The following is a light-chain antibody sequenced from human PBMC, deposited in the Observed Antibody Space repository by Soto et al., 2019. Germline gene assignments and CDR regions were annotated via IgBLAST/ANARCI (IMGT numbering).Light chain of an antibody. V-gene: IGKV3-20*01. CDR3: QQYGSSPRT. Sequence: EIVLTQSPGTVSLSPGERATLSCRASQSVSSSYLAWYQQKPGQAPRLLIYGASSRATGIPDRFSGSGSGTDFTLTISRLEPEDFAGYYCQQYGSSPRTFCQGTKVEIK. CDR2: GAS. CDR1: QSVSSSY. J-gene: IGKJ1*01.